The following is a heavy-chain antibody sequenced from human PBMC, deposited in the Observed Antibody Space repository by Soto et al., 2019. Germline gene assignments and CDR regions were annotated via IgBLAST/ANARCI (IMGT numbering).Heavy chain of an antibody. CDR1: GFAFSYYW. D-gene: IGHD3-3*01. V-gene: IGHV3-74*01. J-gene: IGHJ5*02. CDR2: INDDGSDT. Sequence: EVQLVESGGDSVQPGGSLRLSCAASGFAFSYYWMHWVRQGPGKGLEWVSRINDDGSDTAYADSVKGRFTISRDNAKNMLYLQMNSLRVEYTAVYDCARDFWNQNHFDPWGQGTLVTVSS. CDR3: ARDFWNQNHFDP.